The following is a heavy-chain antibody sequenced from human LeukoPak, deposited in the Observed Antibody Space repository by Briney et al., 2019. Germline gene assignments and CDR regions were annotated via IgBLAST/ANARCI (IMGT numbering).Heavy chain of an antibody. CDR1: GFTFSSYA. J-gene: IGHJ4*02. D-gene: IGHD5-18*01. CDR3: AKGDRIQLWLLDY. Sequence: PGGSLRLSCAASGFTFSSYAMSWVRQAPGKGLEWVSAISGSGGGTYYADSVKGRFTISRDNSKNTLYLQMNSLRAEDTAVYYCAKGDRIQLWLLDYWGQGTLVTVSS. CDR2: ISGSGGGT. V-gene: IGHV3-23*01.